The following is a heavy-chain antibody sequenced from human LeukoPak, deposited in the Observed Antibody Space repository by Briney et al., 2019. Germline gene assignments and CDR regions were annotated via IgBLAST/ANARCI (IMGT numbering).Heavy chain of an antibody. CDR1: GGSISSSSYY. V-gene: IGHV4-39*01. D-gene: IGHD5-18*01. Sequence: PSETLSLTCTVSGGSISSSSYYWGWIRQPPGKGLEWIGSLYYRGSSYYNPSLKSRVTISVDTSKNQFSLKVRSVTAADTAVYFCARQAGLGIAMVTGEFDYWGQGTLVIVSS. CDR3: ARQAGLGIAMVTGEFDY. CDR2: LYYRGSS. J-gene: IGHJ4*02.